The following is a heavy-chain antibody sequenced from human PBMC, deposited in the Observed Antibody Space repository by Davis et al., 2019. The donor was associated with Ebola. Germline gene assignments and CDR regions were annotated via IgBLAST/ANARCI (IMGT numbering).Heavy chain of an antibody. CDR2: IDPRSGNT. CDR1: GGNFKTHA. J-gene: IGHJ4*02. D-gene: IGHD6-6*01. V-gene: IGHV1-46*02. CDR3: ARRGSSSNHCDY. Sequence: ASVKVSCKASGGNFKTHAIIWVRQAPGQGLEWMGIIDPRSGNTNYAQKFQGRVTMTRDTSTNTVYMELSSLTSDDTAVYYCARRGSSSNHCDYWGQGTLVTVSS.